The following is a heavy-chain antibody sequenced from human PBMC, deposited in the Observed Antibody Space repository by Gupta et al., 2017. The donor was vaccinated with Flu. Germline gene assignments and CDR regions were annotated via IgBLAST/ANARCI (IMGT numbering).Heavy chain of an antibody. J-gene: IGHJ6*02. Sequence: EVQLLESGGGLVQPGGSLRLSCAASGLTFRSYAISWVRQAPGKGLEWVSAISGRGGSTYYADSGKGRFTISRDNSKNTLYLQMNRLRAEETAVYYCAKEGRGYSTYYGMDVWGQGTTVTVSS. D-gene: IGHD5-18*01. CDR2: ISGRGGST. V-gene: IGHV3-23*01. CDR3: AKEGRGYSTYYGMDV. CDR1: GLTFRSYA.